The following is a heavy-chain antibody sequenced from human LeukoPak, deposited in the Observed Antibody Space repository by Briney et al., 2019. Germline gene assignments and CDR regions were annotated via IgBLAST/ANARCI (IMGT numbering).Heavy chain of an antibody. Sequence: SETLSLTCTVSGGSISSRSYYWGWIRQPPGKGLVWIGKISDSGNSYYSPSLRSRVTISIDTSKNQFSLKLSSVTAADTAVYYCARHGERGYSYGHDYWGQGTLVTVSS. V-gene: IGHV4-39*01. CDR2: ISDSGNS. J-gene: IGHJ4*02. D-gene: IGHD5-18*01. CDR1: GGSISSRSYY. CDR3: ARHGERGYSYGHDY.